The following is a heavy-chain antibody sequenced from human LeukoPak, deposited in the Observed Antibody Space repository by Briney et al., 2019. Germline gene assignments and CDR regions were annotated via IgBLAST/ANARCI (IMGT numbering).Heavy chain of an antibody. CDR3: ARVTYYYDSSGYYPS. D-gene: IGHD3-22*01. CDR1: IGTFSSYA. Sequence: ASVKVSCKASIGTFSSYAISWVRQAPGQGLEWMGRIIPILGIANYAQKFQGRVTITADKSTSTAYMELSSLRSEDTAVYYCARVTYYYDSSGYYPSWGQGTLVTVSS. V-gene: IGHV1-69*04. J-gene: IGHJ5*02. CDR2: IIPILGIA.